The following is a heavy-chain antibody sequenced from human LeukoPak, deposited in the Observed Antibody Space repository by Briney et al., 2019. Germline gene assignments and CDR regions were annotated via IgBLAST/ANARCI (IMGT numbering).Heavy chain of an antibody. Sequence: ASVKVSCKASGYTFSKYGVSWVRQAPGQGLEWMGWIGAYKGNTNVAQKFQARVTMTTDTSTSTAYMDLKSLRSDDTAVYYCAREGYCGGGSCHPDDAFDIWGQGTMVTVSS. V-gene: IGHV1-18*04. J-gene: IGHJ3*02. CDR3: AREGYCGGGSCHPDDAFDI. CDR2: IGAYKGNT. D-gene: IGHD2-15*01. CDR1: GYTFSKYG.